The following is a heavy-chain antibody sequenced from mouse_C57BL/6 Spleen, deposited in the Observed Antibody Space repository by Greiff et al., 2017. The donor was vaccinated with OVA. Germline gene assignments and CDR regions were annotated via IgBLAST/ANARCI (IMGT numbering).Heavy chain of an antibody. CDR1: GFNFTNSC. CDR3: ARFDASSSCYFDF. J-gene: IGHJ1*03. D-gene: IGHD1-1*01. Sequence: EVQLQQPGAELVRPGASVKLSCKASGFNFTNSCMHWVKQRPEQGLEWIGSINPANGTTKYAEKFKGKATMTADKSSSTAYLQLSSLTSEDSSIYYGARFDASSSCYFDFWGTGTTVTVSS. CDR2: INPANGTT. V-gene: IGHV14-3*01.